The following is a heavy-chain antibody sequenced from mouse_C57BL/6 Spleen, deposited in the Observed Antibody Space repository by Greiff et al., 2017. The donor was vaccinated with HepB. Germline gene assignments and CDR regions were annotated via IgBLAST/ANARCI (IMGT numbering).Heavy chain of an antibody. Sequence: EVQLQQSGAELVRPGASVKLSCTASGFNIKDDYMHWVKQRPEQGLEWIGWIDPENGDTEYASKFQGKATITADPSSNTAYLQLSSLTSEDTAVYYCTTRHRRAWFAYWGQGTLVTVSA. CDR1: GFNIKDDY. J-gene: IGHJ3*01. CDR2: IDPENGDT. CDR3: TTRHRRAWFAY. V-gene: IGHV14-4*01.